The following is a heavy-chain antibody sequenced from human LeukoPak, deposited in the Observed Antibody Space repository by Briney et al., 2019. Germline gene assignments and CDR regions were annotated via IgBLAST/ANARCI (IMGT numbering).Heavy chain of an antibody. CDR3: ERGGPPGYGDAGNWFDP. J-gene: IGHJ5*02. V-gene: IGHV3-21*01. Sequence: GGSLRLSCVASGFTFSSYSMNWVRQAPGKGLEWVSSISSSSSYIYYADSVKGRFTISRDNAKNSLYLQMNSLRAEDTAVYYCERGGPPGYGDAGNWFDPWGQGTLVTVSS. CDR2: ISSSSSYI. CDR1: GFTFSSYS. D-gene: IGHD4-17*01.